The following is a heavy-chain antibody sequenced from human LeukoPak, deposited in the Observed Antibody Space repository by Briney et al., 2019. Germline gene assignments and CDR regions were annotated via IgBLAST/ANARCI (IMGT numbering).Heavy chain of an antibody. CDR1: GFTFSSYA. J-gene: IGHJ4*02. CDR3: AREVPGYCSSTSCYEWDY. Sequence: GGSLRLSCAASGFTFSSYAMSWVRQAPGKGLEWVSPISSSSSYIYYADSVKGRFTISRDNAKNSLYLQMNSLRAEDTAVYYCAREVPGYCSSTSCYEWDYWGQGTLVTLSS. CDR2: ISSSSSYI. D-gene: IGHD2-2*01. V-gene: IGHV3-21*01.